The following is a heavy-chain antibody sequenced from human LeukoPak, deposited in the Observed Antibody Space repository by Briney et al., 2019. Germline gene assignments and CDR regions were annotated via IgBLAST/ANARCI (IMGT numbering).Heavy chain of an antibody. D-gene: IGHD3-22*01. Sequence: WGSLRLSCAASGFTFSSYCMSWVRQAPGKGLEWVAFIRYDGSNKYYPDPVKGRFTISRDNSKNTLYLQMNSLRAEDTAVYYCAKDDADYYDSSGCMDYWGQGTLVTVSS. J-gene: IGHJ4*02. V-gene: IGHV3-30*02. CDR2: IRYDGSNK. CDR3: AKDDADYYDSSGCMDY. CDR1: GFTFSSYC.